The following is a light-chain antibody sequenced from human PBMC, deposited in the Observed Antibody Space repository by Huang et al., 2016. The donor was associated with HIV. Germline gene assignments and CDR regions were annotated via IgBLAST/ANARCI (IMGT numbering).Light chain of an antibody. Sequence: DIQMTQSPSSLSASVGDRVTITCRASQGIRNSLAWYQQKPGKAPTLRLSAASRLESGVPSRFGGSGSGTEYTLTINSLQPEDFATYHCQQYYITPYSFGQGTKLEIK. CDR2: AAS. CDR1: QGIRNS. CDR3: QQYYITPYS. V-gene: IGKV1-NL1*01. J-gene: IGKJ2*01.